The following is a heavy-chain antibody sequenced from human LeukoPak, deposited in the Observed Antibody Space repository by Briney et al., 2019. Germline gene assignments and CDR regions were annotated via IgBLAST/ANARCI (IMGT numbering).Heavy chain of an antibody. Sequence: SETLSLTCAVSGGSISSGGYSWRWIRQPTGKGLEWIGYIYYSGSTYYNPSLKSRVTTSVDTSKNQFSLKLSSVTAADTAVYYCARGREIQLWGFDYWGQGTLVTVSS. V-gene: IGHV4-30-4*07. D-gene: IGHD5-18*01. CDR2: IYYSGST. J-gene: IGHJ4*02. CDR3: ARGREIQLWGFDY. CDR1: GGSISSGGYS.